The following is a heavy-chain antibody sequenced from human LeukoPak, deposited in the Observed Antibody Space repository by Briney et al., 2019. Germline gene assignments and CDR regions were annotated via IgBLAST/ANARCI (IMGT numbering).Heavy chain of an antibody. CDR2: IYHSGST. CDR3: AREDDSSGYYSHY. D-gene: IGHD3-22*01. J-gene: IGHJ4*02. CDR1: GGSISSGGYY. Sequence: SETLSLTCTVSGGSISSGGYYWSWIRQPPGKGLEWIGYIYHSGSTYYNPSLKSRVTISVDRSKNQFSLKLSSVTAADTAVYYCAREDDSSGYYSHYWGRGTLVTVSS. V-gene: IGHV4-30-2*01.